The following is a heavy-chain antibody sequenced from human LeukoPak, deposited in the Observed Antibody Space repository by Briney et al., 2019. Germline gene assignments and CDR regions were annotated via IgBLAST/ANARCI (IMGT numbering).Heavy chain of an antibody. V-gene: IGHV3-72*01. CDR1: GFTFSDHY. Sequence: PGGSLRLSCAASGFTFSDHYMDWVRQAPGKGLEWVGRTRNKANSYTTEYAASVKGRFTISRDDSKNSLYLQMNSLKTEDTAVYYCARDGKDSLDYWGQGTLVTVSS. CDR3: ARDGKDSLDY. D-gene: IGHD2-15*01. CDR2: TRNKANSYTT. J-gene: IGHJ4*02.